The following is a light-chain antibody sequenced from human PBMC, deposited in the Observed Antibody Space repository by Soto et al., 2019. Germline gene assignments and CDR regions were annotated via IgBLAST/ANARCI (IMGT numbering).Light chain of an antibody. CDR1: QSISSW. J-gene: IGKJ2*01. Sequence: DIQMHQSPSTLSASVGDIVTITCRASQSISSWLAWYQQKPGKAPKLLIYKASSIESGVPSRFSGSGSGTEFTLTISSLQPDDFATYYCQQYNSYSYTFGQGTKLEIK. V-gene: IGKV1-5*03. CDR3: QQYNSYSYT. CDR2: KAS.